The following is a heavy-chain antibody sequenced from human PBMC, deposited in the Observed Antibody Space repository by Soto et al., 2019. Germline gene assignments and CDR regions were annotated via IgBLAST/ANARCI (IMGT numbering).Heavy chain of an antibody. D-gene: IGHD2-15*01. CDR2: IYWDDDK. CDR1: GFSLSTSGVG. Sequence: QITLKESGPTLVKPTQTLTLTCTFSGFSLSTSGVGVGWIRQPPGKALEWLALIYWDDDKRYSPSLKSRLTLTKDPSKNQVVLTMTNMDPVDTATYYGAHSLLGYCSGGSCYSNWFDPWGQGTLVTVSS. J-gene: IGHJ5*02. V-gene: IGHV2-5*02. CDR3: AHSLLGYCSGGSCYSNWFDP.